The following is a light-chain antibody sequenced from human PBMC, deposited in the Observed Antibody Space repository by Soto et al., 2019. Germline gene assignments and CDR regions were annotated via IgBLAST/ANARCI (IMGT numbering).Light chain of an antibody. V-gene: IGKV3-20*01. CDR1: QSVSSSY. CDR3: QQYGGSYT. J-gene: IGKJ2*01. Sequence: EIVLTQSPGTLSLSPGERPTLSCRASQSVSSSYLAWYQQKPGQAPRLLIYGASSRATGIPDRFSGSGSGTDFTLTISRLEPEDFAVYYCQQYGGSYTFGQGTKLEIK. CDR2: GAS.